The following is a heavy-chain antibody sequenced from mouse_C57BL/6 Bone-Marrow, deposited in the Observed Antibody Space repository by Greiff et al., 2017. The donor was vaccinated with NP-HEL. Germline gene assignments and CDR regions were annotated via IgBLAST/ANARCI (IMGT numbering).Heavy chain of an antibody. V-gene: IGHV1-59*01. CDR2: IDPSDSYT. D-gene: IGHD4-1*01. J-gene: IGHJ2*01. Sequence: QVQLQQPGAELVRPGTSVKLSCKASGYTFTSYWMHWVKQRPGQGLEWIGVIDPSDSYTNYNQKFKGKATLTVDTSSSTAYMQLSSLTSEDSAVYYCARDRLGDFDYWCQGTTLTVSS. CDR3: ARDRLGDFDY. CDR1: GYTFTSYW.